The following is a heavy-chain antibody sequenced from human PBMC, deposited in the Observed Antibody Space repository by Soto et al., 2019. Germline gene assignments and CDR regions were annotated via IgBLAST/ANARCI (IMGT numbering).Heavy chain of an antibody. Sequence: EVQLVESGGGLVQPGGSLRLSCVDSGFTFSSYSMNWVRQAPGKGLEWVSYISSSSSTIYYAASVKGRFTISRDNAKISLYLQMNSLRAEDTAVYYCARDAEWLQLSCYYYGMDVWGQGTTVTVSS. CDR1: GFTFSSYS. CDR3: ARDAEWLQLSCYYYGMDV. V-gene: IGHV3-48*01. J-gene: IGHJ6*02. D-gene: IGHD5-12*01. CDR2: ISSSSSTI.